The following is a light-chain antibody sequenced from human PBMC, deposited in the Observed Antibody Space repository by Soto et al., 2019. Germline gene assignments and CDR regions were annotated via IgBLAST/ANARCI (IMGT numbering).Light chain of an antibody. Sequence: EIMLTQSPGTLSLSPGERATLSCRASQSVSSSYLAWYQQKPGQAPRLLVYGASSRATGIPDRFSGSGSGTDFTLTISCLQSEDFATYYCQQYYSFPLTFGQGTRLEI. V-gene: IGKV3-20*01. CDR3: QQYYSFPLT. J-gene: IGKJ5*01. CDR1: QSVSSSY. CDR2: GAS.